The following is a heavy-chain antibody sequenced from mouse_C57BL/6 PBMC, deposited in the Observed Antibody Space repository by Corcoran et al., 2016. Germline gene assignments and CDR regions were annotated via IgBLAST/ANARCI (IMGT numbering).Heavy chain of an antibody. J-gene: IGHJ1*03. Sequence: EVQLLQSGPEVGKPWASVKISCKASGYTFTDYYMNWVKQSHGKSLEWFGDINPNNGGTSYNQKFKGKATLTVDKSSSTAYMELRSLTSEDSAVYYCARLELGWYFDVWGTGTTVTVSS. V-gene: IGHV1-26*01. CDR2: INPNNGGT. CDR3: ARLELGWYFDV. D-gene: IGHD4-1*01. CDR1: GYTFTDYY.